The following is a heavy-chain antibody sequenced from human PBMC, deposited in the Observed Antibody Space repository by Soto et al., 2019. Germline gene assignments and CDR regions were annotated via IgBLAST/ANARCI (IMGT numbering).Heavy chain of an antibody. CDR1: GFTFSSYS. CDR2: ISSSSSYI. D-gene: IGHD2-15*01. J-gene: IGHJ6*02. CDR3: ARAQYCSGGSCYLGYYYGMDV. V-gene: IGHV3-21*01. Sequence: GGSLRLSCAASGFTFSSYSMNWVRQAPGKGLEWVSSISSSSSYIYYADSVKGRFTISRDNAKNSLYLQMNSLRAEDTAVYYCARAQYCSGGSCYLGYYYGMDVWGQGTTATVSS.